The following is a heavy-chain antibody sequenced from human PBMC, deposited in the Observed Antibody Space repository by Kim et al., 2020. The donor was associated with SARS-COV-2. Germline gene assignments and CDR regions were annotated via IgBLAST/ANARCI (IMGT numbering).Heavy chain of an antibody. Sequence: GGSTSYAQKFQGRVTMTRATSTSTVYMELRILRSEATAVYYCARDLPLDYWGQGTLVTVSS. J-gene: IGHJ4*02. V-gene: IGHV1-46*01. CDR3: ARDLPLDY. CDR2: GGST.